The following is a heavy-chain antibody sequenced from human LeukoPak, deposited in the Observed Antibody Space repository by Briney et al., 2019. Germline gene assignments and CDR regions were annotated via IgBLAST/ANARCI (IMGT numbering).Heavy chain of an antibody. D-gene: IGHD6-25*01. V-gene: IGHV3-66*02. J-gene: IGHJ3*02. Sequence: GGSLRLSCAVSGFTVSSNYMSWVRQAPGKGLEWVSVIYSGGSTYYADSVKGRFTISRDNSKNTLYLQMNSLRAEDTAVYYCARDRLGTLDAFDIWGQGTMVTVSS. CDR1: GFTVSSNY. CDR2: IYSGGST. CDR3: ARDRLGTLDAFDI.